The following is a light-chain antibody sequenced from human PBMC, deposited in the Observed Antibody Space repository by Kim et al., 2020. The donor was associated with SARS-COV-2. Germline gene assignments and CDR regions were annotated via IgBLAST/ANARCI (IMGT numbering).Light chain of an antibody. CDR1: QSISSW. CDR3: QQYNSYPYT. CDR2: KAS. Sequence: SASVGDRFTITCRASQSISSWLALYQQKPGKAPKLLIYKASSLESGVPSRFGGSGSGTEFTLTISSLQPDDFATYYCQQYNSYPYTFGQGTKLDIK. V-gene: IGKV1-5*03. J-gene: IGKJ2*01.